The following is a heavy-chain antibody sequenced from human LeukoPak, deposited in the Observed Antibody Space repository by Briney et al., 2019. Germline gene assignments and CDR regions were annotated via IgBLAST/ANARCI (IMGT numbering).Heavy chain of an antibody. D-gene: IGHD3-3*01. CDR3: ARGWSGYDFSDYFDY. J-gene: IGHJ4*02. CDR1: GGSFSGYY. Sequence: SETLSLTCAVYGGSFSGYYWSWIRQPPGKGLEWIGEINHSGSTNYNPSLKSRVTISVDMSKNQFSLKLSSVTAADTAVYYCARGWSGYDFSDYFDYWGEGTQVTVSS. V-gene: IGHV4-34*01. CDR2: INHSGST.